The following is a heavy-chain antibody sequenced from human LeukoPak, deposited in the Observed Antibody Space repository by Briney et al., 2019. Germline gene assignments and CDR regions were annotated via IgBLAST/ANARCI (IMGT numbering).Heavy chain of an antibody. V-gene: IGHV3-33*08. Sequence: GGSLRLSCAASGFTFSSYEMNWVRQAPGKGLEWVAVIWYDGSNKYYADSVKGRFTISRDNSKNTLYLQMNSLRAEDTAVYYCARDGQQQLVYGMDVWGKGTTVTVSS. J-gene: IGHJ6*04. CDR1: GFTFSSYE. CDR2: IWYDGSNK. CDR3: ARDGQQQLVYGMDV. D-gene: IGHD6-13*01.